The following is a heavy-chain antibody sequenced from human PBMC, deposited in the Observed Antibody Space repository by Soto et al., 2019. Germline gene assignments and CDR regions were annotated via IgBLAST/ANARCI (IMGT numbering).Heavy chain of an antibody. D-gene: IGHD1-1*01. J-gene: IGHJ6*02. Sequence: QVQLVQSGAEVKKPGSSVKVSCKASGGTFSSYTISWVRQAPGQGLEWMGRIIPILGIANYAQKFQGRVTITADKSTSTAYMELSSLRSEDTAVYYCARDLYKGNENYSYYGMDVWGQGTTVTVSS. CDR3: ARDLYKGNENYSYYGMDV. V-gene: IGHV1-69*08. CDR2: IIPILGIA. CDR1: GGTFSSYT.